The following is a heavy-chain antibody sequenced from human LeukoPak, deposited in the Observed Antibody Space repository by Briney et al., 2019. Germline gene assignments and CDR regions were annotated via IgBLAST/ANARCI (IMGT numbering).Heavy chain of an antibody. J-gene: IGHJ4*02. CDR1: GGSISSYY. CDR3: ARDHRSSGWYGGLDY. V-gene: IGHV4-4*07. D-gene: IGHD6-19*01. CDR2: IYTSGST. Sequence: SETLSLTCTVSGGSISSYYWSWIRQPAGEGLEWIGRIYTSGSTNYNPSLKSRGTMSVDTSKNQFSLKLSSVTAADTAVYYCARDHRSSGWYGGLDYWGQGTLVTVSS.